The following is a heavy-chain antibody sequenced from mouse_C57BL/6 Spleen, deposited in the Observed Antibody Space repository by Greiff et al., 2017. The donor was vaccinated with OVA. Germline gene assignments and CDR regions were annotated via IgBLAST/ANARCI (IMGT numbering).Heavy chain of an antibody. Sequence: EVKVVESGGGLVQPKGSLKLSCAASGFSFNTYAMNWVRQAPGKGLEWVARIRSKSNNYATYYADSVKDRFTISRDDSESMLYLQMNNLKTEDTAMYYCVRNWDGFDYWGQGTTLTVSS. V-gene: IGHV10-1*01. CDR1: GFSFNTYA. D-gene: IGHD4-1*01. J-gene: IGHJ2*01. CDR3: VRNWDGFDY. CDR2: IRSKSNNYAT.